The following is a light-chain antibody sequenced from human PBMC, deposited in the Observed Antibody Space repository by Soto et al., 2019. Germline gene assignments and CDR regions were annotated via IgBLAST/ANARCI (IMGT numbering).Light chain of an antibody. CDR2: DVS. J-gene: IGLJ1*01. CDR3: SSYTSSSTYV. CDR1: SSDVGNYNY. V-gene: IGLV2-14*03. Sequence: QFVLTQPASVSGSPGQSITISCTGTSSDVGNYNYVSWYQHHPGKAPKLMIYDVSNRLSGVSNRFSGSKSGNTASLIISGLQAEDEADYYCSSYTSSSTYVFGTGTKVTVL.